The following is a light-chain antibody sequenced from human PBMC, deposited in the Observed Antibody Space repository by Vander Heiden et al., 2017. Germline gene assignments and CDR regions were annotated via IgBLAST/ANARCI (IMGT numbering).Light chain of an antibody. V-gene: IGLV4-69*02. CDR2: VNVDGSH. J-gene: IGLJ2*01. Sequence: QPVLTQSPSASASLGDSVSLTCTLSGGHDTYAIAGHQQQAEKGPRFLMKVNVDGSHSKGDGTPDRFSVSRSGAEFYLTISRLQSEDEADYYCQTWTPGMVFGGGTKLTVL. CDR1: GGHDTYA. CDR3: QTWTPGMV.